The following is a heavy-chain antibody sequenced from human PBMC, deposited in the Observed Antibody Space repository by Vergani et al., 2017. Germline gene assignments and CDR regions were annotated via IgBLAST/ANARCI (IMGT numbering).Heavy chain of an antibody. J-gene: IGHJ5*02. CDR1: GFTFSSYA. Sequence: EVQLVESGGGLVQPGGSLRLSCSASGFTFSSYAMHWVRQAPGKGLEYVSAISSNGGSTYYADSVKGRFTISRDNSKNTLDLQMSSLSAEDTAVYYCVKDPYSSRVWGSNWFDPWGQGTLVTVSS. D-gene: IGHD6-13*01. CDR3: VKDPYSSRVWGSNWFDP. V-gene: IGHV3-64D*06. CDR2: ISSNGGST.